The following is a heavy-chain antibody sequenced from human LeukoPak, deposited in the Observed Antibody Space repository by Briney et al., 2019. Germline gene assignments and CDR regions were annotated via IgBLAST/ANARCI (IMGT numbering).Heavy chain of an antibody. J-gene: IGHJ4*02. Sequence: GESLKISCKGSGFSFSNYWIGWVRQMPGKGLEWMGIIYPGDSDTRYSPSFQGQVTISADKSISTAYLQWSSLKASDTAMYYCARPSLPVAGPGGFDYWGQGTLVTVSS. V-gene: IGHV5-51*01. D-gene: IGHD6-19*01. CDR1: GFSFSNYW. CDR3: ARPSLPVAGPGGFDY. CDR2: IYPGDSDT.